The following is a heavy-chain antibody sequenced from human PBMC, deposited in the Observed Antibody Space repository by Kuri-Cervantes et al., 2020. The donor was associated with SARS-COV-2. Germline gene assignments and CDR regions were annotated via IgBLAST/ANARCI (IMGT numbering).Heavy chain of an antibody. V-gene: IGHV1-2*02. Sequence: ASVKVSCKASGGTFSSYAISWVRQAPGQGLEWMGWINPNSGGTNYAQKFQGRVTMTEDTSTDTAYMELSSLRSEDTAVYYCATLSLPRSTSYYYYYMDVWGKGTTVTVSS. CDR1: GGTFSSYA. CDR3: ATLSLPRSTSYYYYYMDV. J-gene: IGHJ6*03. D-gene: IGHD2-2*01. CDR2: INPNSGGT.